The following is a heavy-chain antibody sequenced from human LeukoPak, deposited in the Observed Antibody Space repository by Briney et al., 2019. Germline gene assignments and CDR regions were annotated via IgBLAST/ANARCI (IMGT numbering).Heavy chain of an antibody. J-gene: IGHJ3*02. CDR3: ARDRGADGYNSQGAFDI. CDR2: ISYDGSNK. Sequence: PGGSLRLSCAASGFTFSSYAMHWVRQAPGKGLEWVAVISYDGSNKYYADSVKGRFTISRDNAKNSLYLQMNSLRAEDTAVYYCARDRGADGYNSQGAFDIWGQGTMVTVSS. V-gene: IGHV3-30-3*01. CDR1: GFTFSSYA. D-gene: IGHD5-24*01.